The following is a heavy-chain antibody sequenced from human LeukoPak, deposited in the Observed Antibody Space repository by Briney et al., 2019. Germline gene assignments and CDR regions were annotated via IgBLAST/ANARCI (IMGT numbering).Heavy chain of an antibody. V-gene: IGHV4-39*01. J-gene: IGHJ4*02. CDR2: INYSGTT. D-gene: IGHD1-26*01. CDR3: ARLGTYSGNLFDN. Sequence: SETLSLTCAVSGGSVSSDSYYWVWVRQPPGKGLEWTGSINYSGTTYYSSSLKSRLTLSMDASKNQFSLRLTSVTAADTAVYYCARLGTYSGNLFDNWGQGTLVTVSS. CDR1: GGSVSSDSYY.